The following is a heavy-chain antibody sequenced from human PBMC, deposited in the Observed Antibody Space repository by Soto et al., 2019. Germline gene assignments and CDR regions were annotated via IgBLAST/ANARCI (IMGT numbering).Heavy chain of an antibody. CDR3: VRGKVAAGFDY. CDR2: IWHDGTKI. Sequence: SLRLSCAASGFTFSLYGINWVRQAPGKGLEWVALIWHDGTKIYYADSVKGRFTISRDNAKNTLYLQMTSLRVEDRAIYYCVRGKVAAGFDYWGQGALVTVSS. V-gene: IGHV3-33*01. CDR1: GFTFSLYG. J-gene: IGHJ4*02. D-gene: IGHD6-13*01.